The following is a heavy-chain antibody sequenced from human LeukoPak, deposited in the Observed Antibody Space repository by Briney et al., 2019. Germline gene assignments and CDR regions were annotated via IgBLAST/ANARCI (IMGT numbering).Heavy chain of an antibody. J-gene: IGHJ4*02. Sequence: SGGSLRLPCTASGFSFSGHWMHWARQLPGKGLVWVSRISPTGSTTSYADSVKGRFTVSRDNAKNTLYLQVNNLRAEDTAVYYCARGPNGNWSGLDFWGQGTLLTVSS. V-gene: IGHV3-74*01. CDR2: ISPTGSTT. CDR1: GFSFSGHW. CDR3: ARGPNGNWSGLDF. D-gene: IGHD1-1*01.